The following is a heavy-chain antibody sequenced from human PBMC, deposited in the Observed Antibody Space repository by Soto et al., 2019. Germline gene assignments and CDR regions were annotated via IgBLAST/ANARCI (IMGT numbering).Heavy chain of an antibody. CDR2: ISSSSSYI. V-gene: IGHV3-21*01. CDR3: AREQPGYSYGYGLGY. J-gene: IGHJ4*02. Sequence: EVQLVESGGGLVKPGGSLRLSCAASGFTFSSYSMNWVRQAPGKGLEWVSSISSSSSYIYYADSVKGRFTLSRDNAKNSLYLQMNSLRAEDTAVYYCAREQPGYSYGYGLGYWGQGTLGTVSS. D-gene: IGHD5-18*01. CDR1: GFTFSSYS.